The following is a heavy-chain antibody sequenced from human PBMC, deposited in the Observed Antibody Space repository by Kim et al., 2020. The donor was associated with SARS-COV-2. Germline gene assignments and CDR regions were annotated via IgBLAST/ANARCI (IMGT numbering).Heavy chain of an antibody. Sequence: ASVKVSCKASGYTFTSYDINWVRQATGQGLEWMGWMNPNSGNTGYAQKFQGRVTMTRNTSISTAYMELSSLRSEDTAVYYCARGSGKVLRYFDWLSYYYYGMDVWGQGTTVTVSS. CDR3: ARGSGKVLRYFDWLSYYYYGMDV. CDR2: MNPNSGNT. J-gene: IGHJ6*02. CDR1: GYTFTSYD. D-gene: IGHD3-9*01. V-gene: IGHV1-8*01.